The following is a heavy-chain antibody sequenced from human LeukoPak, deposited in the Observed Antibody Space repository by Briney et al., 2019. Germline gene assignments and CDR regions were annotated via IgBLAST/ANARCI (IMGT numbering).Heavy chain of an antibody. D-gene: IGHD6-19*01. J-gene: IGHJ4*02. V-gene: IGHV1-2*02. CDR1: GYTFTGYY. CDR3: ARVRVVSGWYLYYFDY. Sequence: ASVKVSCKASGYTFTGYYMHWVRQAPGQGLEWMGWINPNSGGTNYAQKFQGRVTMTRDTSISTAYMELSRLRSGDTAVYYCARVRVVSGWYLYYFDYWGQGTLVTVSS. CDR2: INPNSGGT.